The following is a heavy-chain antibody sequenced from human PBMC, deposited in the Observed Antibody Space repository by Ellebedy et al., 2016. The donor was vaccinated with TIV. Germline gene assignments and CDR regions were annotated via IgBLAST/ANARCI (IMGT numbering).Heavy chain of an antibody. CDR3: ARLLRVRGLNYDAFDL. J-gene: IGHJ3*01. CDR2: IKEDGSEI. Sequence: GESLKISXTGSGFTFSVYWMTWVRQAPGKGLEWVANIKEDGSEIHHVDSVKGRFTFSRDNAKSSLYLQMSSLRGDDTAVYYCARLLRVRGLNYDAFDLWGQGTTVTVSS. D-gene: IGHD3-10*01. V-gene: IGHV3-7*03. CDR1: GFTFSVYW.